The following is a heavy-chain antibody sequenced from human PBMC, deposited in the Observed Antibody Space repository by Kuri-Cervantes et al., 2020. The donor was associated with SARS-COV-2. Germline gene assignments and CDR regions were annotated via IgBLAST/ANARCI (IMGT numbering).Heavy chain of an antibody. Sequence: GESLKISCAASGFTFSSYGMHWVRQAPGKGLEWVAVIWYDGSNKYYADSVKGRFTISRDNSKNTLYLQMNSLRAEDTAVYYCARGYQGRYYFDYWGQGTLVTVSS. J-gene: IGHJ4*02. D-gene: IGHD2-2*01. CDR1: GFTFSSYG. CDR2: IWYDGSNK. V-gene: IGHV3-33*01. CDR3: ARGYQGRYYFDY.